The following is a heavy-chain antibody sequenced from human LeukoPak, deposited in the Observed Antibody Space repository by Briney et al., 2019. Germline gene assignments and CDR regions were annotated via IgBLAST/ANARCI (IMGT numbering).Heavy chain of an antibody. J-gene: IGHJ4*02. CDR2: FHTRGST. V-gene: IGHV4-61*02. CDR1: RGSISSGNYY. D-gene: IGHD5-18*01. CDR3: ARSRQIQLWLEFDY. Sequence: PSQTLSLTCTVSRGSISSGNYYWSWIRQPAGKGLEWIGRFHTRGSTNYNPSLKSRVTISVDTSKNQFSLKLSSVTAADTAVYYCARSRQIQLWLEFDYWGQGTLVTVSS.